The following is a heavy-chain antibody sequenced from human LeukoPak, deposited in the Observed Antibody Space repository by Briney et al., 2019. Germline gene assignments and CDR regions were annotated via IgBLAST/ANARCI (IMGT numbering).Heavy chain of an antibody. Sequence: GRSLRLSCAASGFTLSTYAMHWVRQAPGKGLEWVAVISYDGSNKYYADSVKGRFTISRDNSKNTLSLQMNSLRAEDTAVYYCAMAGPGSGSYYYFDYWGQGTLVTVSS. D-gene: IGHD1-26*01. CDR3: AMAGPGSGSYYYFDY. CDR2: ISYDGSNK. J-gene: IGHJ4*02. CDR1: GFTLSTYA. V-gene: IGHV3-30-3*01.